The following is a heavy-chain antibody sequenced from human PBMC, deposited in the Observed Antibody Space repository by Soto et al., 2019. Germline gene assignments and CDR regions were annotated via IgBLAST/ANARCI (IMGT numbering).Heavy chain of an antibody. CDR2: IKQDGSEK. CDR3: AKDRPRRTSGYFFDY. D-gene: IGHD1-1*01. Sequence: GGSLRLSCEASGFTLSRYWRSWVRQAPGKGLEWVANIKQDGSEKHYVDSMEGRFTISRDNAKNTLYLQMNSLRAEDTALYYCAKDRPRRTSGYFFDYWGQGTPVTVSS. CDR1: GFTLSRYW. J-gene: IGHJ4*02. V-gene: IGHV3-7*05.